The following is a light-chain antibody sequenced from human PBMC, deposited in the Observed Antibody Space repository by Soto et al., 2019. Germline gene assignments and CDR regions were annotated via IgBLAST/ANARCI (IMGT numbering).Light chain of an antibody. Sequence: QSALTQPRSVSGSPGQSVAIFCTGTSSDVGGYNYVSWYQQHPGKAPKLIIYDVTKRPSGVPDRFSGSSSGNTASLTISGLQAEDEADYFCCSYAGSYSYVFGTGTKVPS. CDR2: DVT. CDR1: SSDVGGYNY. J-gene: IGLJ1*01. V-gene: IGLV2-11*01. CDR3: CSYAGSYSYV.